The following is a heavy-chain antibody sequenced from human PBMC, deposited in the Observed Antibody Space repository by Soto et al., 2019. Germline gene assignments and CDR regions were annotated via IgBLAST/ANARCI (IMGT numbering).Heavy chain of an antibody. V-gene: IGHV3-23*01. CDR2: ISGSGGST. D-gene: IGHD6-19*01. CDR3: AKDLAVAGSYYGMDV. J-gene: IGHJ6*02. CDR1: GFTFSSYA. Sequence: GGSLRLSCAASGFTFSSYAMSWVRQAPGKGLEWVSAISGSGGSTYYADSVKGRFTISRDNSKNTLYLQMNSLRAEDTAVYYCAKDLAVAGSYYGMDVWGQGTTVTVSS.